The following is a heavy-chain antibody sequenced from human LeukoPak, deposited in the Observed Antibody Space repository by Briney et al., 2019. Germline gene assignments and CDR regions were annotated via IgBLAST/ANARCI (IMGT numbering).Heavy chain of an antibody. CDR3: AKSRGYSSAWDDAFDI. V-gene: IGHV3-30*02. CDR1: GFTFSTYG. J-gene: IGHJ3*02. CDR2: LWYDGSKE. Sequence: GGSLRLSCATSGFTFSTYGMHWVRQAPGKGLGWVIFLWYDGSKEFYADSVKGRFTVSRDTSKNTLYLQMNILRVDDTAVYYCAKSRGYSSAWDDAFDIWGQGTMVIVSS. D-gene: IGHD6-25*01.